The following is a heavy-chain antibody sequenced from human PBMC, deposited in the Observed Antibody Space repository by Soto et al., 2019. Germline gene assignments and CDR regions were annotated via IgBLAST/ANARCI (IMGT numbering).Heavy chain of an antibody. CDR2: ISAYNGNT. V-gene: IGHV1-18*01. Sequence: GASVKVYCKTSGYSFTSYAMHWVRQAPGQGLEWMGWISAYNGNTNYAQKLQGRVTMTTDTSTSTAYMELRSLRSDDTAVYYCARDYGAWDYVWGSYRSQNNWFDPWGQGTLVTVSS. D-gene: IGHD3-16*02. J-gene: IGHJ5*02. CDR1: GYSFTSYA. CDR3: ARDYGAWDYVWGSYRSQNNWFDP.